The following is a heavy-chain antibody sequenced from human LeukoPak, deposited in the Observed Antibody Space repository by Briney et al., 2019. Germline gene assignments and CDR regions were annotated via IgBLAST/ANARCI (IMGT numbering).Heavy chain of an antibody. CDR3: ARDLTDQSIAARLVYYYYYMDV. D-gene: IGHD6-6*01. CDR2: INPSGGST. J-gene: IGHJ6*03. V-gene: IGHV1-46*03. Sequence: ASVKVSXKASGYTFTSYYMHWVRQAPGQGLEWMGIINPSGGSTSYAQKFQGRVTMTRDTSTSTVYMELSSLRSEDTAVYYCARDLTDQSIAARLVYYYYYMDVWGKGTTVTVSS. CDR1: GYTFTSYY.